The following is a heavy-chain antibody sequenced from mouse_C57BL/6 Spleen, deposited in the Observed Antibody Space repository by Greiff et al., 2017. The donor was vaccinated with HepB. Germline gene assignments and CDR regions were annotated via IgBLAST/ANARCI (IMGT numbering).Heavy chain of an antibody. J-gene: IGHJ2*01. Sequence: VQLQQPGAELVRPGTSVKVSCKASGYAFTNYLIEWVKQRPGQGLEWIGVINPGSGGTNYNEKFKGKETLTADKSSSTAYMQLSSLTSEDSAVYFCARSGELGRGYFDYWGQGTTLTVSS. D-gene: IGHD4-1*01. CDR2: INPGSGGT. CDR3: ARSGELGRGYFDY. V-gene: IGHV1-54*01. CDR1: GYAFTNYL.